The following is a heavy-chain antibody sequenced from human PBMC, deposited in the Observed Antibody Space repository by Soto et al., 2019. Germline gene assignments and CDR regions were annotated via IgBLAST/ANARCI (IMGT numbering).Heavy chain of an antibody. CDR2: ISAYNGNT. Sequence: ASVKVSCKASGYTFTSYGISWVRQAPGQGLEWMGWISAYNGNTNYAQKLQGRVTMTTDTSTSTAYMELRSLRSDDTAVYYCARDLEGYDLWSGYYPSRRSGAFDSWGQGTMGTVSS. V-gene: IGHV1-18*01. CDR3: ARDLEGYDLWSGYYPSRRSGAFDS. J-gene: IGHJ3*02. D-gene: IGHD3-3*01. CDR1: GYTFTSYG.